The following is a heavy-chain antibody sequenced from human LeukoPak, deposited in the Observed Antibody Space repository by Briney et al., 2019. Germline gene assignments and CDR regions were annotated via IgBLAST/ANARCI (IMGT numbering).Heavy chain of an antibody. CDR1: GGTFSSYA. V-gene: IGHV1-18*01. Sequence: GASVKVSCKASGGTFSSYAISWVRQAPGQGLEWMGWISAYNGNTNYAQKLQGRVTMTTDTSTSTAYMELRSLRSDDTAVYYCARDLAVGQSFDYWGQGTLVTVSS. CDR2: ISAYNGNT. J-gene: IGHJ4*02. CDR3: ARDLAVGQSFDY. D-gene: IGHD3-16*01.